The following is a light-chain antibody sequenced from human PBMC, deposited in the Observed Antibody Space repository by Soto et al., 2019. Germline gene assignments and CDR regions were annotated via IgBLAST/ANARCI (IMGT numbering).Light chain of an antibody. CDR3: AAWDDNSSVV. J-gene: IGLJ2*01. Sequence: QSVLPQPPSASGTPGQTVTISCSGSSSNIGSNYVYWYQQLPGTAPKLLIYRNNQRPSGVPDRFSGSKSGTSASLAISGLRSEDEADYYCAAWDDNSSVVFGGGTKVTVL. CDR1: SSNIGSNY. V-gene: IGLV1-47*01. CDR2: RNN.